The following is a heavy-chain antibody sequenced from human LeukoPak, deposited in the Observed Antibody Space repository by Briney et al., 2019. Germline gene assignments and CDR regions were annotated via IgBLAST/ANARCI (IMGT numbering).Heavy chain of an antibody. V-gene: IGHV4-34*01. CDR3: ARVQATTGGAFDI. D-gene: IGHD4-11*01. Sequence: SETLSLTCAVYGGSFSGYYWSWIRQPPGKGLEWIGEINHSGSTNYNPSLKSRVTISVDTSKNQFSLKLSSVTAADTAVYYCARVQATTGGAFDIWGQGTMVTVSS. CDR1: GGSFSGYY. CDR2: INHSGST. J-gene: IGHJ3*02.